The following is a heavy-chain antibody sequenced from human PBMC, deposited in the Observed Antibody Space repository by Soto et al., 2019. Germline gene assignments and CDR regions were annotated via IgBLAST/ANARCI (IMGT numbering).Heavy chain of an antibody. D-gene: IGHD2-15*01. V-gene: IGHV3-33*01. J-gene: IGHJ4*02. Sequence: GSLRLSCAASGFTFSSYGMHWVRQAPGKGLEWVAVIWYDGSNKYYADSVKGRFTISRDNSKNTLYLQMNSLRAEDTAVYYCARSYCSGGSCRGAIDYWGQGTLVTVSS. CDR2: IWYDGSNK. CDR1: GFTFSSYG. CDR3: ARSYCSGGSCRGAIDY.